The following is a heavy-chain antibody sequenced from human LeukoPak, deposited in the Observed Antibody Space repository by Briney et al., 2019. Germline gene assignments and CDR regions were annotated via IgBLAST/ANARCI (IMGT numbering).Heavy chain of an antibody. J-gene: IGHJ4*02. V-gene: IGHV3-72*01. CDR1: GFTVSSHY. D-gene: IGHD1-26*01. CDR2: ARNKANSYST. Sequence: GGSLRLSCAASGFTVSSHYMDWVRQAPGKGLEWVGRARNKANSYSTEYAASVKGRFTISRDDSENSLWLQMNSLKTEDTAVYYCTRTMGGGYSPFDYWGQGTLVTVSS. CDR3: TRTMGGGYSPFDY.